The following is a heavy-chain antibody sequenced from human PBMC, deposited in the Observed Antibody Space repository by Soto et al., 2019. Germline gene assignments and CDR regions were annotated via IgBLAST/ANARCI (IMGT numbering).Heavy chain of an antibody. D-gene: IGHD4-4*01. CDR3: ARDRRLQPYNWFDP. Sequence: SETLSLTCTVSGGSISSGGYYWSWIRQHPGKGLEWIGYIYYSGSTYYNPSLKSRVTISVDTSKNQFSLKLSSVTAAGTAVYYCARDRRLQPYNWFDPWGQGTLVTVSS. V-gene: IGHV4-31*03. CDR2: IYYSGST. J-gene: IGHJ5*02. CDR1: GGSISSGGYY.